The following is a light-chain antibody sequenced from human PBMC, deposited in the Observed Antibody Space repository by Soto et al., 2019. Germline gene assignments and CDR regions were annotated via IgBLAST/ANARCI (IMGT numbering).Light chain of an antibody. V-gene: IGKV3-20*01. J-gene: IGKJ1*01. CDR3: QQYVTSPWA. CDR2: GAS. CDR1: QSVSNNY. Sequence: IVLTQSPGTLSLSPGERATLTCRASQSVSNNYLAWYQQKPGQAPRLIIYGASNRATGIPDRFSGSGSGTDFTLTISRLEPEDLAVYYCQQYVTSPWAFGQGTKVDIK.